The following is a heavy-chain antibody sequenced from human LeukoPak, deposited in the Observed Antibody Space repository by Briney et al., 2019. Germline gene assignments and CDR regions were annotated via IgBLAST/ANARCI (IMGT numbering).Heavy chain of an antibody. CDR1: GFTFSTYG. D-gene: IGHD4/OR15-4a*01. Sequence: HPGGSLRLSCAASGFTFSTYGVNWVRQAPGKGLEWVSGIRGNGVTTYYADSVKGRFTISRDNSKNTLYLQMNSLRAEDTAVYYCARRAGAYSHPYDYWGQGTLVTVSS. V-gene: IGHV3-23*01. J-gene: IGHJ4*02. CDR2: IRGNGVTT. CDR3: ARRAGAYSHPYDY.